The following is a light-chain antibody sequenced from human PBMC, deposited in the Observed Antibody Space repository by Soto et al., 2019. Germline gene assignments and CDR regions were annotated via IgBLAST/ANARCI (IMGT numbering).Light chain of an antibody. J-gene: IGKJ5*01. CDR3: QQYGSSPLIT. Sequence: EIVLTQSPGTLSLSPGERATLSCSASQSVSSRYLAWYQQKPGQAARLLIYGASSRATGIPDRFSGSGSGTDFTLTISRLEPEDFVVYYCQQYGSSPLITFGQGTRLEIK. V-gene: IGKV3-20*01. CDR1: QSVSSRY. CDR2: GAS.